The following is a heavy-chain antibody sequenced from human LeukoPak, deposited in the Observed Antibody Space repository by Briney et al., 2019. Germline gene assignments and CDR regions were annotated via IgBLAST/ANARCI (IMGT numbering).Heavy chain of an antibody. J-gene: IGHJ4*02. V-gene: IGHV4-34*01. D-gene: IGHD3-22*01. CDR2: INHSGST. CDR3: ARVGYYYDSSSPDY. Sequence: PSETLSLTCAVYGGSFSGYYWSWIRQPPGKGLEWIGEINHSGSTNYNPSLKSRVTISVDTSKNQFSLKLSSVTAADTAVYYCARVGYYYDSSSPDYWGQGTLVTVSS. CDR1: GGSFSGYY.